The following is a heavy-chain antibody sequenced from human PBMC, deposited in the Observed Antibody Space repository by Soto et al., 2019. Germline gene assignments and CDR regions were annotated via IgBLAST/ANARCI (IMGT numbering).Heavy chain of an antibody. V-gene: IGHV3-11*01. CDR3: ARDRILSDFWRKNDAFDI. Sequence: GGSLRLSCAASGFTFSDYYMSWIRQAPGKGLEWISYISSSGKTIYYADSVQGRFTISRDNAKNSRYLEMNSLRAEDTAVYYCARDRILSDFWRKNDAFDIWGQGTMVTVSS. CDR2: ISSSGKTI. D-gene: IGHD3-3*01. J-gene: IGHJ3*02. CDR1: GFTFSDYY.